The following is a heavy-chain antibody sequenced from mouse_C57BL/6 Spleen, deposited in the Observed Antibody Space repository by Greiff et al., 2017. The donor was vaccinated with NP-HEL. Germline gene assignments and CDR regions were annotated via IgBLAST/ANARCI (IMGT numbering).Heavy chain of an antibody. CDR2: ISDGGSYT. V-gene: IGHV5-4*01. D-gene: IGHD2-4*01. Sequence: EVQVVESGGGLVKPGGSLKLSCAASGFTFSSYAMSWVRQTPEKRLEWVATISDGGSYTYYPDNVKGRFTISRDNAKNNLYLQMSHLKSEDTAMYYCARDSRDYYDYDGAWFAYWGQGTLVTVSA. CDR3: ARDSRDYYDYDGAWFAY. CDR1: GFTFSSYA. J-gene: IGHJ3*01.